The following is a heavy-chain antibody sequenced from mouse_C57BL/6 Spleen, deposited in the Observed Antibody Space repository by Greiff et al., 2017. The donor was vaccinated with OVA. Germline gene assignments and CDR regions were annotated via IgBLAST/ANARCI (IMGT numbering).Heavy chain of an antibody. J-gene: IGHJ2*01. D-gene: IGHD1-1*01. Sequence: VQLHQSGAELARPGASVKLSCKASGSTFTSYGISWVKQRTGQGLEWIGEIYPRSGNTYYNEKFKGTATLTAAKSSSTAYMELRSLTSEDSAVDFCARWGTTVGSHVDYWGQGTTRTVSS. V-gene: IGHV1-81*01. CDR2: IYPRSGNT. CDR1: GSTFTSYG. CDR3: ARWGTTVGSHVDY.